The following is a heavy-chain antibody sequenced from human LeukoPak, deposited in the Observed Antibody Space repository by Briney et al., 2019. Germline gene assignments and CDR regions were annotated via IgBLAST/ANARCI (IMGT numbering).Heavy chain of an antibody. V-gene: IGHV3-23*01. J-gene: IGHJ4*02. CDR1: GFTFSSYA. CDR2: ISGRGGST. CDR3: AKRPEDTAMAHFDY. Sequence: GGSLRLSCAASGFTFSSYAMSWVRQAPGKGLEWVSAISGRGGSTYYADSVKGRFTMSRDNSKNTLYLQMNSLRAEDTAVYYCAKRPEDTAMAHFDYWGQGTLVTVSS. D-gene: IGHD5-18*01.